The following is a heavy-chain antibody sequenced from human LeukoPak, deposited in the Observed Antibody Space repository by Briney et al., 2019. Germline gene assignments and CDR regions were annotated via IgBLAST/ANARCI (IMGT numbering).Heavy chain of an antibody. CDR2: ISAYNGNT. D-gene: IGHD2-21*01. V-gene: IGHV1-18*01. CDR1: GYTFTSYG. CDR3: ARDLSRFSDPVFDY. Sequence: ASVKLSCKASGYTFTSYGISWERHPHGQGLERMGWISAYNGNTNYAQKLQGRVTMTTDTSTSKDSMELRSQSLDDAAAYYCARDLSRFSDPVFDYWGQGTLVTVSS. J-gene: IGHJ4*02.